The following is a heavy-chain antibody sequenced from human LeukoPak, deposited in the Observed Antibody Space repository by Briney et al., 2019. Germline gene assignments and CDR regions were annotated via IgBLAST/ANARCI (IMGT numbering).Heavy chain of an antibody. V-gene: IGHV1-69*13. Sequence: ASVKVSCKASGGTFSSYAISWVRQAPGQGLEWMGGIIPIFGTANYAQKFQGRVTITADESTSTAYMELSSLRSEDTAVYYCASTTEIAVADAFDIWGQGTMVTVSS. CDR1: GGTFSSYA. CDR3: ASTTEIAVADAFDI. CDR2: IIPIFGTA. D-gene: IGHD6-19*01. J-gene: IGHJ3*02.